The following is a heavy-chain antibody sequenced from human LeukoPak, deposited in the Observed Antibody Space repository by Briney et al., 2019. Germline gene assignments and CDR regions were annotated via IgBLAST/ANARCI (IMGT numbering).Heavy chain of an antibody. CDR1: GFTFSSYG. Sequence: SGGSLRLSCAASGFTFSSYGMHWVRQAPGKGPEWVAFIRYDGSNKYYADSVKGRFTISRDNSKNTLYLQMNSLRAEDTAVYYCAKDLRYDHNAFDIWGQGTMVTVSS. D-gene: IGHD5-12*01. CDR3: AKDLRYDHNAFDI. V-gene: IGHV3-30*02. J-gene: IGHJ3*02. CDR2: IRYDGSNK.